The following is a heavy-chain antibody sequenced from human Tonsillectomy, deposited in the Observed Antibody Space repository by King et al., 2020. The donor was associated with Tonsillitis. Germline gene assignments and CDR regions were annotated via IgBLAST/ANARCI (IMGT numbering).Heavy chain of an antibody. CDR2: IDPSDSYT. Sequence: VQLVESGAEVKKPGESLRISCKASGDSFTSYWISWVRQMPGKGLEWMGRIDPSDSYTNYSPSFQGHVTISVDKSISTAYLQWSSLKASDTAMYYCARHYYDSSGYYSSDYFDYWGQGTLVTVSS. J-gene: IGHJ4*02. D-gene: IGHD3-22*01. V-gene: IGHV5-10-1*03. CDR3: ARHYYDSSGYYSSDYFDY. CDR1: GDSFTSYW.